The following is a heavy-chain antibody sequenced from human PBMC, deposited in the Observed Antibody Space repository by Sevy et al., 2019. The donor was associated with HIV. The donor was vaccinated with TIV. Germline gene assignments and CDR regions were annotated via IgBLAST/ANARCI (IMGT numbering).Heavy chain of an antibody. CDR3: ATGSRTYYDFWTAFDS. Sequence: ASVKVSCKVSGYTLIELSMHWVRQAPGKGLEWMGGFDPQAGDTTYAQKFQGRVTMTDDTSTDTAHMELSSLRSEDTAVYYCATGSRTYYDFWTAFDSWGQGTLVTVSS. J-gene: IGHJ4*02. CDR2: FDPQAGDT. V-gene: IGHV1-24*01. D-gene: IGHD3-3*01. CDR1: GYTLIELS.